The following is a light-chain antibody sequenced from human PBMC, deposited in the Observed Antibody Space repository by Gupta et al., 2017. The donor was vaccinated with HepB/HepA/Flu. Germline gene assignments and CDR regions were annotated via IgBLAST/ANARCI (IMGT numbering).Light chain of an antibody. CDR2: DAS. Sequence: IVLTQSPAALSLSLGERAILSCRASQSINSFLAWYQQKPGQAPRLLIYDASNRATGIPARFSGSGSGTDFTLTISSLEPEDFAVYYCQQRDSWPPITFGQGTRLEIK. CDR3: QQRDSWPPIT. V-gene: IGKV3-11*01. J-gene: IGKJ5*01. CDR1: QSINSF.